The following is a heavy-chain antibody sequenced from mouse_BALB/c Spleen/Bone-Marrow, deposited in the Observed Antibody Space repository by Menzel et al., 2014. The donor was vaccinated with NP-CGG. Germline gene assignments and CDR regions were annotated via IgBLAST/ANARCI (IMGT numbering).Heavy chain of an antibody. Sequence: QVQLKESGAELAKPGASVKMSCKASGYTFTSYWMHWVKQRPGQGLEWIGYINPSTGYTEYNQKFKDKATLTADKSSSTACMQLSSLTSEDSAVYYCARDGYGNYEGFAYWGQGTLVTVSA. J-gene: IGHJ3*01. V-gene: IGHV1-7*01. CDR1: GYTFTSYW. CDR3: ARDGYGNYEGFAY. D-gene: IGHD2-10*02. CDR2: INPSTGYT.